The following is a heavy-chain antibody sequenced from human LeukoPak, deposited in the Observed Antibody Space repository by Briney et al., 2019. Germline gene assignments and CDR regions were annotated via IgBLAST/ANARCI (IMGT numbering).Heavy chain of an antibody. D-gene: IGHD3-10*01. CDR3: AKECDYSPGHKFDL. V-gene: IGHV3-23*01. J-gene: IGHJ4*02. Sequence: GGSLRLSCTVSGFAFSGYAMSWVRQAPGKGPEWVSSIGARGDVTYSADSVKGRFTISRDNSKRTLFLQMNSLRAEDTAVYYCAKECDYSPGHKFDLWGQGTLVTVSS. CDR2: IGARGDVT. CDR1: GFAFSGYA.